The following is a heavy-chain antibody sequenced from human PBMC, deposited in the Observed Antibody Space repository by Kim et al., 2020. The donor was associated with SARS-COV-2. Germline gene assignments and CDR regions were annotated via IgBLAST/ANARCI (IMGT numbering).Heavy chain of an antibody. J-gene: IGHJ5*02. CDR1: GGSFSGYY. Sequence: SETLSLTCAVYGGSFSGYYWSWIRQPPGKGLEWIGEINHSGSTNYNPSLKSRVTISVDTSKNQFSLKLSSVTAADTAVYYCARGRLEWLFWGWFDPWGQVTLVTVSS. V-gene: IGHV4-34*01. CDR3: ARGRLEWLFWGWFDP. D-gene: IGHD3-3*01. CDR2: INHSGST.